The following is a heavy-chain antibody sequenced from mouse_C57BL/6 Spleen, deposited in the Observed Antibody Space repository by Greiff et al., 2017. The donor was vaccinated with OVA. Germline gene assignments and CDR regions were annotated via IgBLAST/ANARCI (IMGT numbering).Heavy chain of an antibody. V-gene: IGHV1-61*01. CDR3: ARKVTTTWYFDV. CDR1: GYTFTSYW. CDR2: IYPSDSET. J-gene: IGHJ1*03. D-gene: IGHD2-3*01. Sequence: QVQLQQPGAELVRPGSSVKLSCKASGYTFTSYWMDWVKQRPGQGLEWIGNIYPSDSETHYNQKFKDKATLTVDKSSSTAYMQLSSLTSEDSAVYYCARKVTTTWYFDVWGTGTTVTVSS.